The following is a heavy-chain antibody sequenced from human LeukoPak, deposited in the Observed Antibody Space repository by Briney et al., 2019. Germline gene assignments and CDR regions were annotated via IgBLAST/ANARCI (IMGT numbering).Heavy chain of an antibody. CDR1: GDSISSYY. D-gene: IGHD3-10*01. CDR3: ARRMVRGVPTGYDAFDI. V-gene: IGHV4-59*08. Sequence: SETLSLTCTVSGDSISSYYWNWIRQPPGKGLEWIGYIYYNGGTYFNPSLKSRVTISVDTSKNQFSLKLSSVTAADTAVYYCARRMVRGVPTGYDAFDIWGQGTMVTVSS. CDR2: IYYNGGT. J-gene: IGHJ3*02.